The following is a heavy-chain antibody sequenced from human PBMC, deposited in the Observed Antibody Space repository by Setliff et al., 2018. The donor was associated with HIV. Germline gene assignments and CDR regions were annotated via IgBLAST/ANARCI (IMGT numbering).Heavy chain of an antibody. D-gene: IGHD2-15*01. CDR1: GYTFTSLD. V-gene: IGHV1-8*01. J-gene: IGHJ4*02. CDR3: ARGAPGRSCSGGSCSYLDY. Sequence: GASVKVSCKASGYTFTSLDINWVRQATGQGPEWMGWLNPTSGNTGSAQRFQGRVTMTRNTSISIAYMELSNLRSEDTAAYYCARGAPGRSCSGGSCSYLDYWGQGTLVTSPQ. CDR2: LNPTSGNT.